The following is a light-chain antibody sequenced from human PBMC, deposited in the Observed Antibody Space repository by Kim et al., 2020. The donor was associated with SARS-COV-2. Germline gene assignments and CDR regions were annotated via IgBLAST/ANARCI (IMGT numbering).Light chain of an antibody. V-gene: IGLV3-1*01. CDR3: QAWDSSTVV. CDR2: QDS. CDR1: KLGDKY. Sequence: SPGQTDSITCSGVKLGDKYACWYQQKPGQSPVLVIYQDSKRPSGIPERFSGSNSGNTATLTISGTQAMDEADYYCQAWDSSTVVFGGGTQLTVL. J-gene: IGLJ2*01.